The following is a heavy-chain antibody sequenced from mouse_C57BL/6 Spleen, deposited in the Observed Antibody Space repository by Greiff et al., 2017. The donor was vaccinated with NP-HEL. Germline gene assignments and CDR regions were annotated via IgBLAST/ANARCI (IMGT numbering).Heavy chain of an antibody. D-gene: IGHD1-1*01. CDR2: VYPYDGAT. J-gene: IGHJ1*03. CDR3: AREDGSSDWYFDV. Sequence: VQLQQSGPVLVKPGPSVKISCKASGYTFTSYYMHWVKQSPGKSLEWIGLVYPYDGATNYNQKFKGKATLTVDTSSSTAYMELNSLTSEDSAVYYCAREDGSSDWYFDVWGTGTTVTVSS. V-gene: IGHV1-36*01. CDR1: GYTFTSYY.